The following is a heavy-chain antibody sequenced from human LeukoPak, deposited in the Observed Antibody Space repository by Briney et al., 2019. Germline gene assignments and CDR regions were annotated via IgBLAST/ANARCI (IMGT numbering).Heavy chain of an antibody. D-gene: IGHD1-14*01. CDR3: ARDEGPDWVFDY. V-gene: IGHV3-30-3*01. J-gene: IGHJ4*02. CDR1: GFTFSSYA. Sequence: PGRSLRLSCAASGFTFSSYAMHWVRQAPGKGLEWVAVISYDGSNKYYADSVKGRFTISRDNSKNTLYLQMNSLRAEDTAVYYCARDEGPDWVFDYWGQGTLVTVSS. CDR2: ISYDGSNK.